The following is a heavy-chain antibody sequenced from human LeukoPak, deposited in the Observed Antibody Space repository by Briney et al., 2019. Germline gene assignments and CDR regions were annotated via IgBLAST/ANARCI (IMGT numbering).Heavy chain of an antibody. J-gene: IGHJ3*02. V-gene: IGHV4-30-2*01. CDR3: ARSEAEDSFDI. D-gene: IGHD2-15*01. CDR1: GGSISSGGYS. Sequence: TSQTLSLTCAVSGGSISSGGYSWSWLRQPPGKGLEWIGYIYHSGSTYYNPSLKSRVTISVDRSKNQFSLKLSSVTAADTAVYYCARSEAEDSFDIWGQGTMVTVSS. CDR2: IYHSGST.